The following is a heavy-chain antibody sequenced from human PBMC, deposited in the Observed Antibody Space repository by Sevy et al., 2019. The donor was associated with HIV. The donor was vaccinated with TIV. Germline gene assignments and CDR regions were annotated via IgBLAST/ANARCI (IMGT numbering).Heavy chain of an antibody. CDR3: ARERITMVEGVFITTYYHYGMDV. Sequence: GESLKISCKASGYTFSNYYMDWVRQAPGQGLEWMGRINPNSGWTNYAQKFKGRVTMTRDTSIRTAYMELTRLRSDDTDVYYCARERITMVEGVFITTYYHYGMDVWGQGTTVTVSS. J-gene: IGHJ6*02. CDR2: INPNSGWT. V-gene: IGHV1-2*05. D-gene: IGHD3-10*01. CDR1: GYTFSNYY.